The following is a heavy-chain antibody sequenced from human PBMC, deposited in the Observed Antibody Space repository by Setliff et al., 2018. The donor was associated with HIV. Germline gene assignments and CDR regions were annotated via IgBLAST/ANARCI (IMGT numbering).Heavy chain of an antibody. D-gene: IGHD3-22*01. CDR2: INHSGST. V-gene: IGHV4-34*01. CDR3: ARVLGRYYDSSGRPGFQH. Sequence: SETLSLTCAAYGGSLSGYFWSWIRQPPGKGLEWTGEINHSGSTNYNPSLKSRVTMSIDTSKNQFSLKLSSVTAADTAVYYCARVLGRYYDSSGRPGFQHWGQGTLVTVSS. J-gene: IGHJ1*01. CDR1: GGSLSGYF.